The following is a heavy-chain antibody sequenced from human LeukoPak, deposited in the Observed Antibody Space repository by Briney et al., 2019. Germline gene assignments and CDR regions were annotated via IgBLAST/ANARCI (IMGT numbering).Heavy chain of an antibody. CDR3: ARLAVAGGRGEDYYYGMDV. D-gene: IGHD6-19*01. V-gene: IGHV3-48*03. J-gene: IGHJ6*02. Sequence: GGSLRLSCAASGFTFSSYEFNWVRQAPGKGLEWVSYISSSGRTIFYADSVEGRFTISRDNAKNSLYLQMNSLRDEDTAVYYCARLAVAGGRGEDYYYGMDVWGQGTTVTVSS. CDR2: ISSSGRTI. CDR1: GFTFSSYE.